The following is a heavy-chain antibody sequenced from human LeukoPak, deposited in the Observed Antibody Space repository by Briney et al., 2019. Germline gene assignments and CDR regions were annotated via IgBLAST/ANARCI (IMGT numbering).Heavy chain of an antibody. CDR3: AGGITIFGAVTYYYYGMDV. D-gene: IGHD3-3*01. J-gene: IGHJ6*02. CDR1: GFTFSSYW. Sequence: PGGSLRLSCAASGFTFSSYWMSWVRQAPGKGLEWVANIKQDGSEKYYVDSVKGRFTISRDNAKNSLYLQMNSLRAEDTAVYYCAGGITIFGAVTYYYYGMDVWGQGTTVTVSS. CDR2: IKQDGSEK. V-gene: IGHV3-7*04.